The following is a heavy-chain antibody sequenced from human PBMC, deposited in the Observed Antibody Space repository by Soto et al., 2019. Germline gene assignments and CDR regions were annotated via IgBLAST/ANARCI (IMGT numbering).Heavy chain of an antibody. CDR1: GFTFSVYG. Sequence: QVQLVESGGGVVQPGRSLRLSCAASGFTFSVYGMHWVRQAPGKGLEWVGVVSNDGRNEHYADSVRGRFTVSRDNSKNTLYLQMNSLRAEDTAVYYCAKTITTSGDSTGRGDLIDNWGQGALGTVSS. D-gene: IGHD3-3*01. J-gene: IGHJ4*02. CDR3: AKTITTSGDSTGRGDLIDN. V-gene: IGHV3-30*18. CDR2: VSNDGRNE.